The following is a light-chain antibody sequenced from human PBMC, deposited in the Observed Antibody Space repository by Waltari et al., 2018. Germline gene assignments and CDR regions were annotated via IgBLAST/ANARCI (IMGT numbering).Light chain of an antibody. CDR2: AAS. V-gene: IGKV1-17*01. J-gene: IGKJ4*01. CDR1: QGISTS. Sequence: DIQMTQSPSSLSASAGDRVTITCRASQGISTSLNWYQQKPGKAPKRLIYAASSLESGVPSRFSGSGSGTDFTLTISSLQPEDFATYYCLQYNSNPLTFGGGTKVEIK. CDR3: LQYNSNPLT.